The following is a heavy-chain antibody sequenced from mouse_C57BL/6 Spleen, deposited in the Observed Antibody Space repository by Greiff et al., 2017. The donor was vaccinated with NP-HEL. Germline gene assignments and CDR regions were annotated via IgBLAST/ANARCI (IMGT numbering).Heavy chain of an antibody. D-gene: IGHD3-3*01. J-gene: IGHJ2*01. Sequence: VQLQQSGPELVKPGASVKMSCKASGYTFTDYNMHWVKQSHGKSLEWIGYINPNNGGTSYNQKFKGKATLTVNKSSSTAYMELRSLTSEDSAVYYCARKGWDRYYFDYWGQGTTLTVSS. CDR1: GYTFTDYN. CDR3: ARKGWDRYYFDY. CDR2: INPNNGGT. V-gene: IGHV1-22*01.